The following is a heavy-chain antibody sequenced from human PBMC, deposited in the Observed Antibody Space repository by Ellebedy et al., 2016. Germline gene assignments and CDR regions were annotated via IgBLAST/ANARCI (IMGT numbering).Heavy chain of an antibody. V-gene: IGHV3-66*01. D-gene: IGHD5-18*01. J-gene: IGHJ4*02. CDR1: GFTVTDDY. CDR2: FYSGGST. CDR3: ARDPGYSYGLDY. Sequence: GESLKISXAASGFTVTDDYMSWLRQAPGKGLEWVSVFYSGGSTSYADSVRGRFTISRDNSKNSLYLQMNSLRAEDTAVYYCARDPGYSYGLDYWGQGTLVTVSS.